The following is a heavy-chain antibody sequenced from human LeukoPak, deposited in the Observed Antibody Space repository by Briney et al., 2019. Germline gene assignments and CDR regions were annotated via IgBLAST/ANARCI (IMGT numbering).Heavy chain of an antibody. V-gene: IGHV3-11*06. CDR2: ISSSSGDT. J-gene: IGHJ4*02. CDR1: GFTFSDYY. Sequence: GGSLRHSCAASGFTFSDYYMSWIRQAPGKGLEWVSYISSSSGDTSYADSVKGRFTISRDNAKNSLFLQMNSLRAEDTAVYYCARGRYSSGWLFDYWGQGTLVTVSS. D-gene: IGHD6-19*01. CDR3: ARGRYSSGWLFDY.